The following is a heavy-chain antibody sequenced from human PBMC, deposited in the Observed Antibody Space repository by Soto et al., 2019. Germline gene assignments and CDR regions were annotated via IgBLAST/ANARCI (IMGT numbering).Heavy chain of an antibody. J-gene: IGHJ6*02. V-gene: IGHV1-18*04. Sequence: ASVKVSCKASGYTFTSYSMHWVRQAPGQGLEWMGWISAYNGNTNYAQKLQGRVTMTTDTSTSTAYMELRSLRSDDTAVYYCARDRRAYGSGSYLTYYYYGMDVWGQGTTVTVSS. CDR2: ISAYNGNT. CDR1: GYTFTSYS. D-gene: IGHD3-10*01. CDR3: ARDRRAYGSGSYLTYYYYGMDV.